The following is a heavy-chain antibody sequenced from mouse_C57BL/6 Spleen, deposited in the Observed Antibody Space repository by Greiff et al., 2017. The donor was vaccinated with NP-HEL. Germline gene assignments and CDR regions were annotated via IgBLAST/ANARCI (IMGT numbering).Heavy chain of an antibody. CDR1: GYSFPDYN. V-gene: IGHV1-39*01. CDR3: ARGRVYDYDRLFDY. D-gene: IGHD2-4*01. CDR2: LNPNYGTT. J-gene: IGHJ2*01. Sequence: VQLQQSGPELVKPGASVKISRKASGYSFPDYNMNWVKPSNGKSLEWIGVLNPNYGTTSYNQKFKGKATLTVDQSSSTAYMQLNILTSEDSAVYYCARGRVYDYDRLFDYWGQGTTLTVSS.